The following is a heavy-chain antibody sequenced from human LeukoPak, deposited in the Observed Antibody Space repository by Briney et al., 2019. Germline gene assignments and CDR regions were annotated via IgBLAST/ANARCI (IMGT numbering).Heavy chain of an antibody. D-gene: IGHD3-22*01. CDR1: GFTFSSYA. J-gene: IGHJ5*02. V-gene: IGHV3-30*09. CDR2: ISYDGSNK. Sequence: GGSLRLSCAASGFTFSSYAMHWVRQAPGKGLEWMAVISYDGSNKYYADSVKGRFAISRDNSKNTLYLQMNSLRAEDTAVYYCARGASDYYDSSGYYRNWFDPWGQGTLVTVSS. CDR3: ARGASDYYDSSGYYRNWFDP.